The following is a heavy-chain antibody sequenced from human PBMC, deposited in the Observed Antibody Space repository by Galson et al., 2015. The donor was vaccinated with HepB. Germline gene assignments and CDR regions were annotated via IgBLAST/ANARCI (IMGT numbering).Heavy chain of an antibody. CDR1: GFTLTTYG. CDR3: ARINWDDAFDI. D-gene: IGHD7-27*01. Sequence: SLRLPCAASGFTLTTYGMHWVRQAPGKGLEWVAVIWYDGSNRDYADSVKGRFTISRDNSKNTLYLQMNSLRAEDTAVYYCARINWDDAFDIWGQGTMVTVSS. J-gene: IGHJ3*02. V-gene: IGHV3-33*08. CDR2: IWYDGSNR.